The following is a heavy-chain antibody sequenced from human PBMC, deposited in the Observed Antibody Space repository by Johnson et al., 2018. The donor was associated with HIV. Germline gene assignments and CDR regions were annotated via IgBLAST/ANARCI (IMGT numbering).Heavy chain of an antibody. CDR2: IRYDGSNK. J-gene: IGHJ3*02. D-gene: IGHD5-24*01. Sequence: QVQLVESGGGVVQPGGSLRLSCAASGFTFSSYGMHWVRPAPGKGLEWVAFIRYDGSNKYYADSVKGRFPISRDNSKNTLYLQMNSLRAEDTAVYYCAKDCGRWLQSDAFDIWGQGTMVTVSS. CDR1: GFTFSSYG. V-gene: IGHV3-30*02. CDR3: AKDCGRWLQSDAFDI.